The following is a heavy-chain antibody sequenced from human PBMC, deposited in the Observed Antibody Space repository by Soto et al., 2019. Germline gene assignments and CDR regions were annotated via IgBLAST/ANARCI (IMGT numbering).Heavy chain of an antibody. D-gene: IGHD5-12*01. CDR1: GDSLRRAAYC. V-gene: IGHV4-30-4*08. CDR3: ARNESGLCCN. CDR2: ICYSGST. J-gene: IGHJ4*01. Sequence: SVALSLNCTVAGDSLRRAAYCWSWIRQAPEKGLEWIGYICYSGSTSHNPSLKSRTSMSVDTSTRQFSLTLTSVTAADTAGYYCARNESGLCCNWGKGRRVSVAS.